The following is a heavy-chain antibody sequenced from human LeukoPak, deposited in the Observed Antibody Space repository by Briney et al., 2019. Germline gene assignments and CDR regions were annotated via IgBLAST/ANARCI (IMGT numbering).Heavy chain of an antibody. V-gene: IGHV3-20*03. J-gene: IGHJ6*03. Sequence: SXINWNGCSTGYADSVKGRFTISRDNAKNSLYLQMNSLRAEDTALYYCARDGHSSSSAYYYMDVWGKGTTVTVSS. CDR3: ARDGHSSSSAYYYMDV. CDR2: INWNGCST. D-gene: IGHD6-6*01.